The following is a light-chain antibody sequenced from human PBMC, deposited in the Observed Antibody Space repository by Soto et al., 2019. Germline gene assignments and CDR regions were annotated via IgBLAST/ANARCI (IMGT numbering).Light chain of an antibody. CDR3: QSYDSSLSGRV. CDR1: SSNIGAGYD. Sequence: QAVVTQPPSVSGAPGQRVTISCTGTSSNIGAGYDVHWYQQLPGTAPKLLIYGNINRPSEVPDRFSGSKSGTSASLAITGLQAEDEADYYCQSYDSSLSGRVFGGGTKLTVL. CDR2: GNI. V-gene: IGLV1-40*01. J-gene: IGLJ2*01.